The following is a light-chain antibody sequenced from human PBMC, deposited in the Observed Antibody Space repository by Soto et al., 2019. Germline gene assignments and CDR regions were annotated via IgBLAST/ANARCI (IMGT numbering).Light chain of an antibody. V-gene: IGKV3-20*01. CDR3: QQYGSSLGYT. CDR2: GAT. J-gene: IGKJ2*01. CDR1: PSVSSNY. Sequence: ENVLTQSPGTLSLSPGERATLSCRASPSVSSNYLVWYQQKPGKAPRLLIYGATSRATGIPDRFSGSGSGTDFTLTISRLEPEDFAVYYCQQYGSSLGYTFGQGTKLEIK.